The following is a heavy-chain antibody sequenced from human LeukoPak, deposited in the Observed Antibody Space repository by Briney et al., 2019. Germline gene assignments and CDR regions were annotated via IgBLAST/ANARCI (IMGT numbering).Heavy chain of an antibody. J-gene: IGHJ4*02. Sequence: SGTLSLTCTVSGGSISSYYWSWIRQPPGKGLDWIGYIYYSGSTNYNPSLKSRVTISVDASKNLFSLKLSSVTAAGTAVYYCARHKAAGPFDYWGQGTLVTVSS. CDR1: GGSISSYY. CDR3: ARHKAAGPFDY. CDR2: IYYSGST. D-gene: IGHD6-13*01. V-gene: IGHV4-59*08.